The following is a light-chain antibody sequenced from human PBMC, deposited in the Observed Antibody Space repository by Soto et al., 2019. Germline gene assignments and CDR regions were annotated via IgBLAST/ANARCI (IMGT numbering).Light chain of an antibody. CDR3: QVWGSPADPYVL. CDR1: NIAGKS. J-gene: IGLJ2*01. Sequence: SYELTQTPSVSVAPGKTARVSCGGNNIAGKSVHWYQLKAGQAPVLIIYNDDDRPSGIPGRFSGSKSGNTATLTVSWVEAGDEADYFCQVWGSPADPYVLFGGGTKLTVL. V-gene: IGLV3-21*04. CDR2: NDD.